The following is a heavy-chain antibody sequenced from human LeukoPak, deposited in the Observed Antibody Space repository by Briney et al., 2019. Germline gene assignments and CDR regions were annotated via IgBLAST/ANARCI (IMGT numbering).Heavy chain of an antibody. V-gene: IGHV3-9*01. Sequence: GGSLRLSCAASGFTFDDYAMHWVRQGPGKGLEWVSGISWNSGTIGYADSVKGRFTISRDNAKNSLYLQLSNLRPEDTALYYFAKDSADGYRAYYFGMDVWGQGTTVTVSS. CDR2: ISWNSGTI. CDR1: GFTFDDYA. CDR3: AKDSADGYRAYYFGMDV. J-gene: IGHJ6*02. D-gene: IGHD5-24*01.